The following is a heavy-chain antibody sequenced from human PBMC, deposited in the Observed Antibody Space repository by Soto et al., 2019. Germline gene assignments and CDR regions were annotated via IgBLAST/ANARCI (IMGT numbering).Heavy chain of an antibody. V-gene: IGHV3-23*01. CDR1: GFTFSSYA. CDR2: ISGSDNTT. CDR3: APMGV. Sequence: GGPLRVSCGASGFTFSSYAMSWVRQAPGKGLEWVSAISGSDNTTYYADSVKGRFTISRDNSKNTLYLQMSSLRADDTAVYYCAPMGVWGQGTTVTVSS. J-gene: IGHJ6*02.